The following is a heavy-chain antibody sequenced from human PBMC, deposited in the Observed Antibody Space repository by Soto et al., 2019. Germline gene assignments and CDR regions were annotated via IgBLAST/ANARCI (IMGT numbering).Heavy chain of an antibody. CDR1: GFSLSTSGMR. D-gene: IGHD6-13*01. V-gene: IGHV2-70*04. CDR2: IDWDDDK. CDR3: ARTIAAAGGYGMDV. J-gene: IGHJ6*02. Sequence: SGPTLVNPTQTLTLTCTFSGFSLSTSGMRGSWIRQPPGKALEWLARIDWDDDKFYSTSLKTRLTISKDTSKNQVVLTMTNMDPVDTATYYCARTIAAAGGYGMDVWGQGTTVTVSS.